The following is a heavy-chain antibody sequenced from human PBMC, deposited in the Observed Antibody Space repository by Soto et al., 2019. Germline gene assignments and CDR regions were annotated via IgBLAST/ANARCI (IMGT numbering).Heavy chain of an antibody. D-gene: IGHD1-26*01. CDR2: INPNSGGT. V-gene: IGHV1-2*04. Sequence: ASVKVSCKASGYTFTGYYMHWVRQAPGQGLEWMGWINPNSGGTNYAQKFQGWVTMTRDTSISTAYMELSRLRSDDTAVYYCARERVGAVRVYYFDYWGQGTLVTVSS. CDR3: ARERVGAVRVYYFDY. CDR1: GYTFTGYY. J-gene: IGHJ4*02.